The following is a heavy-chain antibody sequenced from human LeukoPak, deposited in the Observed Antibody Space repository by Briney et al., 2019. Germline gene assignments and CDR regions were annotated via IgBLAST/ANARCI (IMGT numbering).Heavy chain of an antibody. Sequence: ASVKVSCKASGYTFTGYYMHWVRQAPGQGLEWMGWINPNSGGTNYAQKFQGRVTMTTDTSTSTAYMELRSLRSDDTAVYYCARDSLYDILTGYPNWFDPWGQGTLVTVSS. CDR2: INPNSGGT. CDR1: GYTFTGYY. D-gene: IGHD3-9*01. V-gene: IGHV1-2*02. CDR3: ARDSLYDILTGYPNWFDP. J-gene: IGHJ5*02.